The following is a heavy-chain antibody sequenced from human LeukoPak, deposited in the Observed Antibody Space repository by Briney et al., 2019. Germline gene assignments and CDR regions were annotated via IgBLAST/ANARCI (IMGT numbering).Heavy chain of an antibody. Sequence: PGGSLRLSCAASGFTFSSYGMHWVRQAPGKGLEWVSSISSSSSYIYYADSVNGRFTISRDNAKNSLYLQMNSLRAEDTAVYYCARDLTVTSNWFDPWGQGTLVTVSS. CDR2: ISSSSSYI. V-gene: IGHV3-21*01. CDR1: GFTFSSYG. D-gene: IGHD4-17*01. J-gene: IGHJ5*02. CDR3: ARDLTVTSNWFDP.